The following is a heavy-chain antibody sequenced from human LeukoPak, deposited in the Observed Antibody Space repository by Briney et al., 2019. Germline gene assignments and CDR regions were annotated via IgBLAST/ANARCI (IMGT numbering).Heavy chain of an antibody. CDR1: GYTFTSYD. Sequence: ASVKVSCKASGYTFTSYDINWVRQATGQGLEWMGWMNPNGGNTGYAQKFQGRVTMTRNTSISTAYMELSSLRSEDTAVYYCAFGGESLDRGACFDYWGQGTLVTVSS. J-gene: IGHJ4*02. CDR3: AFGGESLDRGACFDY. D-gene: IGHD3-16*01. V-gene: IGHV1-8*01. CDR2: MNPNGGNT.